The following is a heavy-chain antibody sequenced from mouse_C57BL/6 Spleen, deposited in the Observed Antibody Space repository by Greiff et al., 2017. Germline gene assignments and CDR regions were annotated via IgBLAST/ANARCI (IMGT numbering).Heavy chain of an antibody. V-gene: IGHV1-55*01. Sequence: HVQLQQPGAELVKPGASVKMSCKASGYPFTSYWITWVKQRPGQGLEWSGAIYPGSGSTNYNETFKSKATLTVDTSSSTAYMHVSSLTSEDSAVYYGARNGYYGSIDAMDYWGQGTSVTVSS. D-gene: IGHD1-1*01. CDR3: ARNGYYGSIDAMDY. CDR1: GYPFTSYW. CDR2: IYPGSGST. J-gene: IGHJ4*01.